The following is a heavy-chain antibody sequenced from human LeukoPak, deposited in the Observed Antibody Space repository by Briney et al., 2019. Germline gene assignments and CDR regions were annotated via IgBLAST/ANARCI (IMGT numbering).Heavy chain of an antibody. CDR3: ARPYYYDSRIDP. J-gene: IGHJ5*02. CDR2: FYDSGST. CDR1: GGSISSGDYY. D-gene: IGHD3-22*01. Sequence: SQTLSLTCTVSGGSISSGDYYWSWVRQPPGKGLEWIGYFYDSGSTYYNPSLKSRVTISVDTSKNQFSLKLSSVTAADTAVYFCARPYYYDSRIDPWGQGTPVTVSS. V-gene: IGHV4-30-4*01.